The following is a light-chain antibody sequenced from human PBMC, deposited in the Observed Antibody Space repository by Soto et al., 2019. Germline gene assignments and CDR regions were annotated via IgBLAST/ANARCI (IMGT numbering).Light chain of an antibody. CDR3: AVWDDSLNAWV. CDR2: SND. Sequence: QSVLPQPPSASGTPGQSVTISCSGSTSNIGSNTVNWYQQLPGTAPKLLVYSNDQRPSGVPDRFSASKSGTSAFLAISGLQSEDEADDDCAVWDDSLNAWVFGGGTKLTVL. CDR1: TSNIGSNT. J-gene: IGLJ3*02. V-gene: IGLV1-44*01.